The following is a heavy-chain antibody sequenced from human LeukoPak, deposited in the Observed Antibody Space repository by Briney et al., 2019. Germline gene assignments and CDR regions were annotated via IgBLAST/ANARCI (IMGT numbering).Heavy chain of an antibody. Sequence: GGSLRLSCAASGFTFSSYSMNWVRQAPGKGLEWVSSISSSSSYIYYADSVKGRFTISRDNAKNSLYLQMNSLRAEDTAVYYCARGSRYYDSSGYYPDALDIWGQGTMVTVSS. CDR1: GFTFSSYS. CDR3: ARGSRYYDSSGYYPDALDI. D-gene: IGHD3-22*01. CDR2: ISSSSSYI. J-gene: IGHJ3*02. V-gene: IGHV3-21*01.